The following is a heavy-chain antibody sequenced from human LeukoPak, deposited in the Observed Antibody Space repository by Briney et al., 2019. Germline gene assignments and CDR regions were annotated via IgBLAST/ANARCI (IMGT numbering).Heavy chain of an antibody. CDR1: GGSFSGYY. J-gene: IGHJ4*02. CDR2: INHSGST. D-gene: IGHD4-17*01. Sequence: SETLSLTCAVYGGSFSGYYWSWIRQPPGKGLEWIGGINHSGSTNYNPSLKSRVTISVDTSKNQFSLKLSSVTAADTAVYYCARVLTTATLFDYWGQGTLVTVSS. CDR3: ARVLTTATLFDY. V-gene: IGHV4-34*01.